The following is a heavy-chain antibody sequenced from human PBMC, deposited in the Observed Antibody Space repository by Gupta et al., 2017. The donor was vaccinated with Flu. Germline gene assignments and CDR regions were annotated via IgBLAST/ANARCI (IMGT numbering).Heavy chain of an antibody. CDR2: IYTSGST. V-gene: IGHV4-31*02. J-gene: IGHJ6*02. D-gene: IGHD3-22*01. Sequence: PKKGLEWIGYIYTSGSTSYNPSLKSRVAISIDTSKKQFYLDLTSVTAADAAVYYCARGSGYTHDHYHYYGMDVWGLGTTVIVSS. CDR3: ARGSGYTHDHYHYYGMDV.